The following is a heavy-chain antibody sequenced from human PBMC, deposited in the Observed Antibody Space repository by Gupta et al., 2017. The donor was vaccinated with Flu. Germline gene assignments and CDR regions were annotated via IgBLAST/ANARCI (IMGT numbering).Heavy chain of an antibody. CDR3: ARRGNHDNSGYYRRYYFDY. CDR2: VFYSGNN. CDR1: GGSISSSSYY. V-gene: IGHV4-39*01. Sequence: QLQLQESGPGLVKASETLSLTCTVSGGSISSSSYYWGWIRRPPGKGLEWIGSVFYSGNNPYNPSLKSRVTISVDTSKNQFSLTLSSVTAADTAVYHCARRGNHDNSGYYRRYYFDYWGQGTLVTVSS. J-gene: IGHJ4*02. D-gene: IGHD3-22*01.